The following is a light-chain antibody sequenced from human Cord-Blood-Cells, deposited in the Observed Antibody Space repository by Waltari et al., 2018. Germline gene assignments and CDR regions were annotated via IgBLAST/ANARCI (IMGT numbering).Light chain of an antibody. CDR1: SSAVGGYNY. V-gene: IGLV2-8*01. J-gene: IGLJ2*01. CDR3: SSYAGSNNLV. Sequence: QSALTQPPSASGSPGQSVTISCTGTSSAVGGYNYVSWYQQHPGKAPKLMIYEVSKGPSWVPGRFSGSKSGNTASLTVSGLQAEDEADYDCSSYAGSNNLVFGGGTKLTVL. CDR2: EVS.